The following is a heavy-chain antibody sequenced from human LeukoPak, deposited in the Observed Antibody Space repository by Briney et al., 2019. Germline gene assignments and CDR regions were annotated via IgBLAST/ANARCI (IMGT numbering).Heavy chain of an antibody. CDR2: LTYDGSDK. Sequence: GGSLRLSCAASGFTFRNYAMHWVRQAPGKGLEWVATLTYDGSDKDYADFVKGRFTISRDNSKNTLYLQMNGLRAEDTAVYFCARDLAESYLFDYWGQGTLVTVSS. D-gene: IGHD3-10*01. V-gene: IGHV3-30-3*01. CDR3: ARDLAESYLFDY. CDR1: GFTFRNYA. J-gene: IGHJ4*02.